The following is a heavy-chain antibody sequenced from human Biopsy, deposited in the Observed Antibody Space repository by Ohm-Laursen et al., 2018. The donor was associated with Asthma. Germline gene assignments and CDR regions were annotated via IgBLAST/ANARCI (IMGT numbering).Heavy chain of an antibody. V-gene: IGHV3-7*01. J-gene: IGHJ1*01. Sequence: SLRLSCAASGFTFGDYWMSWVRQVPGKGLEWVANIKHDGSEKNHVDSLKGRLTISRDNAKNSLYLQMNSLRAEDTAVYYCARTFHFWSPYHAEHYQLWGQGTLVTVSS. CDR2: IKHDGSEK. D-gene: IGHD3-3*02. CDR1: GFTFGDYW. CDR3: ARTFHFWSPYHAEHYQL.